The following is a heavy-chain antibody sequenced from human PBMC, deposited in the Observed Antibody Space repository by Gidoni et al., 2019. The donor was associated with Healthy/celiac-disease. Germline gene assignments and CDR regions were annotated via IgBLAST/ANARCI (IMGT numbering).Heavy chain of an antibody. CDR2: ISGSGGST. CDR1: GFTFSSYA. Sequence: AAVGFTFSSYAMSWVRQAPGKGLEWVSAISGSGGSTYYADSVKGRFTISRDNSKNTLYLQMNSLRAEDTAVYYCAKTLFRSGLGRYFARAFTYFDYWGQGTLVTVSS. J-gene: IGHJ4*02. D-gene: IGHD3-9*01. CDR3: AKTLFRSGLGRYFARAFTYFDY. V-gene: IGHV3-23*01.